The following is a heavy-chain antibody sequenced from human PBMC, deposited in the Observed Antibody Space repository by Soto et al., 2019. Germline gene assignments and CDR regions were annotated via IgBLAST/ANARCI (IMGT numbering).Heavy chain of an antibody. CDR3: GRSHYIEFLRWSLFDP. CDR1: GFTFSSYS. Sequence: GGSLRLSCAASGFTFSSYSMNWVRQAPGKGLEWVSVIYSGGGTNYADAVKGRFTISRDNTKNTVYLQMNSLRVEDTAVYFCGRSHYIEFLRWSLFDPWGQGTQVTVSS. V-gene: IGHV3-66*01. CDR2: IYSGGGT. D-gene: IGHD3-3*02. J-gene: IGHJ5*02.